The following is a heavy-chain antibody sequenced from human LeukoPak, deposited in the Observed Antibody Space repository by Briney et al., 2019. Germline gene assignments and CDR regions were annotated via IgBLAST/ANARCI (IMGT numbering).Heavy chain of an antibody. D-gene: IGHD2-2*01. CDR2: ISSSSSYI. CDR1: GFTVSSTY. J-gene: IGHJ6*02. Sequence: GGSLRLSCAASGFTVSSTYMSWVRQAPGKGLEWVSSISSSSSYIYYADSVKGRFTISRDNAKNSLYLQMNSLRAEDTAVYYCARPPIVVVPAAMRVAYYYGMDVWGQGTTVTVSS. CDR3: ARPPIVVVPAAMRVAYYYGMDV. V-gene: IGHV3-21*01.